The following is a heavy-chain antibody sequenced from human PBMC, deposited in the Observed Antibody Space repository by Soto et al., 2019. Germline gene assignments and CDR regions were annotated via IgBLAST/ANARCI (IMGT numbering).Heavy chain of an antibody. Sequence: SETLSLTCTVSGGSISSSSYYWGWIRQPPGKGLEWIGSIYYSGSTYYNPSLKSRVTISVDTSKNQFSLKLSSVTAADTAVYYCARHPTVTKAYTHSWGQGTLVTVSS. J-gene: IGHJ4*02. D-gene: IGHD4-4*01. CDR1: GGSISSSSYY. CDR2: IYYSGST. V-gene: IGHV4-39*01. CDR3: ARHPTVTKAYTHS.